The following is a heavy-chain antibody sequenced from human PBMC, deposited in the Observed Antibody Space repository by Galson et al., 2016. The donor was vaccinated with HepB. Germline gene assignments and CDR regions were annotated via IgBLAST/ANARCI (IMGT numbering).Heavy chain of an antibody. V-gene: IGHV3-20*01. Sequence: SLRLSCAAAGFTFDGFPMSWVRQAPGKGLEWVSGVDWSGRSTGYADSVKGRFTISRDNAKNFLYLQMNSLRADDTAFYHCARNVSGALDPWGQGTLVTVSS. CDR3: ARNVSGALDP. CDR2: VDWSGRST. J-gene: IGHJ5*02. CDR1: GFTFDGFP. D-gene: IGHD1-26*01.